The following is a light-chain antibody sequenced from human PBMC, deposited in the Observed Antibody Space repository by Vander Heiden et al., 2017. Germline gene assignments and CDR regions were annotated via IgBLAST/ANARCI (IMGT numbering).Light chain of an antibody. Sequence: QSVLTQPPSVSGAPGQRVTISCTGSSSNIGAGYHVHWYQQLPGTAPKLLIYGNSNRPSGVPDRFSGSKSGTSASLAITGLQAEDEADYYCQSYDSSLSGSTVFGGGTKLTVL. V-gene: IGLV1-40*01. CDR2: GNS. CDR3: QSYDSSLSGSTV. J-gene: IGLJ2*01. CDR1: SSNIGAGYH.